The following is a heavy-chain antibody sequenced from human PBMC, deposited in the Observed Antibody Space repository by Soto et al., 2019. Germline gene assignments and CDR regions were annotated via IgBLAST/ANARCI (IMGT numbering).Heavy chain of an antibody. CDR1: GFTFSSYA. CDR3: AKEDGWELLPYYYGMDV. Sequence: GGSLRLSCAASGFTFSSYAMSWVRQAPGKGLEWVSAISVSGGSTYYADSVKGRFTISRDNSKNTLYLQMNSLRAEDTAVYYCAKEDGWELLPYYYGMDVWGQGTTVTVS. CDR2: ISVSGGST. V-gene: IGHV3-23*01. D-gene: IGHD1-26*01. J-gene: IGHJ6*02.